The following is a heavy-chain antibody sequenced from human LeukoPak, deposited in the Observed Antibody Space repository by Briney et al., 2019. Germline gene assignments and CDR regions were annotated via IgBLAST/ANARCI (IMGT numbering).Heavy chain of an antibody. CDR3: AKVVGCSGGSCYSPFFDY. Sequence: GGSLRLSCAASGFTFSSYAMSWVRQAPGRGREWVSAISGSGGSTYYADSGKGRFTISRDNSKNTLYLKMNSLRAEDTAVYYCAKVVGCSGGSCYSPFFDYWGQGTLVTVSS. CDR1: GFTFSSYA. V-gene: IGHV3-23*01. J-gene: IGHJ4*02. D-gene: IGHD2-15*01. CDR2: ISGSGGST.